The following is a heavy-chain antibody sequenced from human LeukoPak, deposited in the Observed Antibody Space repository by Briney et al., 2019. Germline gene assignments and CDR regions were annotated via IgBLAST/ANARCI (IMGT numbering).Heavy chain of an antibody. Sequence: GGSLRLSCAASGFTVNSNYMSWVRQAPGKGLEWVAFIQYDGNNEYYADSVKGRFTISRDNSKNTLYLQMNNLRAEDTAVYYCASGKYYYDSSHGFWGQGTLVTVSS. CDR1: GFTVNSNY. V-gene: IGHV3-30*02. J-gene: IGHJ4*02. CDR2: IQYDGNNE. D-gene: IGHD3-22*01. CDR3: ASGKYYYDSSHGF.